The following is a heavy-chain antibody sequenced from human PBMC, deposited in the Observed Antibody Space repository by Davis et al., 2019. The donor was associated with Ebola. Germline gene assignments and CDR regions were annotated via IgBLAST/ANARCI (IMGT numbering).Heavy chain of an antibody. CDR1: GGSISSYY. D-gene: IGHD4-17*01. CDR2: IYTSGST. Sequence: PSETLSLTCTVSGGSISSYYWSWIRQPAGKGLEWIGRIYTSGSTNYNPSLKSRVTMSVDTSKNQFSLKLSSVTAADTAVYSCARVTVTPPEYYYGMDVWGQGTTVTVSS. CDR3: ARVTVTPPEYYYGMDV. V-gene: IGHV4-4*07. J-gene: IGHJ6*02.